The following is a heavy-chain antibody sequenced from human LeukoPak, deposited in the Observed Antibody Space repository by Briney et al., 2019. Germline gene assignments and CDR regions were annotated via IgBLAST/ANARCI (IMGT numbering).Heavy chain of an antibody. J-gene: IGHJ4*02. D-gene: IGHD5-18*01. CDR1: GFTFSSYW. CDR3: ARDRGYSYGPFDY. CDR2: IKQDGSEK. Sequence: GGSLRLSCAASGFTFSSYWMSWVRQAPGKGLEWVANIKQDGSEKYYVDSVKGRFTISRDNAKNSLYLQMNSLRAEDTAVYYCARDRGYSYGPFDYWGQGTQVTVSS. V-gene: IGHV3-7*01.